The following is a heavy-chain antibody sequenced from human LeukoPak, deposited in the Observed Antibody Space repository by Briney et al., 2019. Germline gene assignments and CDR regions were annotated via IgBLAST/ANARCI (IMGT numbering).Heavy chain of an antibody. CDR1: GFTFSSYG. Sequence: GGSLRLSCAASGFTFSSYGMHWVRQAPGKGLEWVAVISYDGSNKYYADSVKGRFTISRDNAKNSLYLQMNSLRAEDTALYYCARDSEYSTSWYDVFDIWGQGTMVTVSS. CDR2: ISYDGSNK. D-gene: IGHD6-13*01. CDR3: ARDSEYSTSWYDVFDI. V-gene: IGHV3-30*03. J-gene: IGHJ3*02.